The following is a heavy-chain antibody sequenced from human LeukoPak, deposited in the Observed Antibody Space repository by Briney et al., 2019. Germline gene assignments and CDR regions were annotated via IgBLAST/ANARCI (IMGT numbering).Heavy chain of an antibody. J-gene: IGHJ4*02. CDR3: VRDSSSWHPFDY. CDR2: ISSSSSYI. V-gene: IGHV3-21*01. Sequence: GGSLRLSCAASGFTFSSYAMSWVRQAPGKGLEWVPSISSSSSYIYYADSVKGRFTISRDNAKNSLYLQMNSLRAEDTAVYYCVRDSSSWHPFDYWGQGTLVTVSS. CDR1: GFTFSSYA. D-gene: IGHD6-13*01.